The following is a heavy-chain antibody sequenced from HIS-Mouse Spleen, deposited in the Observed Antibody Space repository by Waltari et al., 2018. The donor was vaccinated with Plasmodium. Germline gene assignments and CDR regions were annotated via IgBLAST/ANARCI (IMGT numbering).Heavy chain of an antibody. V-gene: IGHV3-21*01. Sequence: EVQLVESGGGLVKPGGSLRLSCAASGFTFSYYRMNWVRQAPGKGLECVSSISSSSSYIYYADSVKGRFTISRDNAKNSLYLQMNSLRAEDTAVYYCAREDILTGYYNDYWYFDLWGRGSLVTVSS. CDR3: AREDILTGYYNDYWYFDL. CDR1: GFTFSYYR. CDR2: ISSSSSYI. J-gene: IGHJ2*01. D-gene: IGHD3-9*01.